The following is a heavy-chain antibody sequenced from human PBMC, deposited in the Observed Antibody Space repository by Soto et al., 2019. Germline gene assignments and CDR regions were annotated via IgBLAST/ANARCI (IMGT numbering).Heavy chain of an antibody. CDR2: ISSSSSYI. D-gene: IGHD3-16*01. V-gene: IGHV3-21*01. CDR3: ARDKSDRALGSFDY. Sequence: EVQLVESGGGLVKPGGSLRLSCAASGFTFSSYSMTWVRQAPGKGLEWVSSISSSSSYIYYADSVKGRFTISRDNAKNSLYLQMNSLRAEDTAVYYCARDKSDRALGSFDYWGQGTLVTVSS. CDR1: GFTFSSYS. J-gene: IGHJ4*02.